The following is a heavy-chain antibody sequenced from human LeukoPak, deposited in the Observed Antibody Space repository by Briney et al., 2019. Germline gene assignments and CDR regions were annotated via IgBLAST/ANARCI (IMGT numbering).Heavy chain of an antibody. Sequence: SETLSLTCIVSGGSISSYYWSWIRQPPGKGLEWIGYIYYSGSTNYNPSLKSRVTISVDTSKNQFSLKLSSVTAADTAVYYCARVTYRYSSGWYYFDYWGQGTLVTVSS. CDR3: ARVTYRYSSGWYYFDY. CDR1: GGSISSYY. J-gene: IGHJ4*02. CDR2: IYYSGST. D-gene: IGHD6-19*01. V-gene: IGHV4-59*01.